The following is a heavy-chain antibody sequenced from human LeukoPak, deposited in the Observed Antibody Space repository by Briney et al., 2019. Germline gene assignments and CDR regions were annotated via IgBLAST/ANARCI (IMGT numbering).Heavy chain of an antibody. CDR1: GLSYSDSY. Sequence: GGSLRLSCAASGLSYSDSYMTWIRQAPGKGLEWVSYISSSGSYTNYADSVQGRFTVSRDNAKNSLFLHMTSLRAEDTAVYYCARTAGRGPGGHFDYWGQGTLVIVSS. D-gene: IGHD3-10*01. CDR2: ISSSGSYT. J-gene: IGHJ4*02. CDR3: ARTAGRGPGGHFDY. V-gene: IGHV3-11*03.